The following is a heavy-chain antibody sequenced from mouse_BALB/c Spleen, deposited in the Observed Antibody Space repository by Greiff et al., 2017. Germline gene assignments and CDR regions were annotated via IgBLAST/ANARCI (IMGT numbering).Heavy chain of an antibody. CDR1: GFTFSSYA. Sequence: EVQLVESGGGLVKPGGSLKLSCAASGFTFSSYAMSWVRQTPEKRLEWVASISSGGSTYYPDSVKGRFTISRDNARNILYLQMSSLRSEDTAMYYCARGLGHYYGHVEAMDYWGQGTSVTVSS. CDR2: ISSGGST. CDR3: ARGLGHYYGHVEAMDY. D-gene: IGHD1-2*01. J-gene: IGHJ4*01. V-gene: IGHV5-6-5*01.